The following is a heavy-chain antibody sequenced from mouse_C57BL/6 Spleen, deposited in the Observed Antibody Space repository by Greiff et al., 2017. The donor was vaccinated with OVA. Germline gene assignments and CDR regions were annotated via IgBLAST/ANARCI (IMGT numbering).Heavy chain of an antibody. CDR2: IYLGDGDN. V-gene: IGHV1-80*01. CDR3: SIYYDYYYAMDD. CDR1: GYAFSSYW. D-gene: IGHD2-4*01. Sequence: QVQLKESGAELVKPGASVKISCKASGYAFSSYWMNWVKQRPGKGLEWIGQIYLGDGDNNYNGKFKGKATLTADKSSSTAYMQLSSLASEDSAVYFCSIYYDYYYAMDDWGQGTSVTVSS. J-gene: IGHJ4*01.